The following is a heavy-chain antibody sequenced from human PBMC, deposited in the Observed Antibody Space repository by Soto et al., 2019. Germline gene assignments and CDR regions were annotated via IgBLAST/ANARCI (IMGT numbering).Heavy chain of an antibody. Sequence: SETLSLTCTVSGGSISSYYRRWFRQPPEKGLEWIAYIYYTGSTNYNPSLKSRVTLSADTSKNQFSLKLISVTAADTAMYYCARVDSSGSYFDYWGQGTLVTVS. J-gene: IGHJ4*02. CDR1: GGSISSYY. D-gene: IGHD3-22*01. CDR3: ARVDSSGSYFDY. CDR2: IYYTGST. V-gene: IGHV4-59*01.